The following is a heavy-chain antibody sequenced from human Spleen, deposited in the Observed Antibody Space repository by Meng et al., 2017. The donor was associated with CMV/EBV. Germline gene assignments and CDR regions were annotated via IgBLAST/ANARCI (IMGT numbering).Heavy chain of an antibody. CDR3: ARGAVVVPAAIVSLYYYYYGMDV. D-gene: IGHD2-2*02. CDR1: GGSISSYY. CDR2: IYYSGST. V-gene: IGHV4-59*01. Sequence: SETLSLTCTVSGGSISSYYWSWIRQPPGKGLEWIGYIYYSGSTNYNPSLKSRVTISVDTSKNQFSLKLSSVTAADTAVYYCARGAVVVPAAIVSLYYYYYGMDVWGQGTTVTVSS. J-gene: IGHJ6*02.